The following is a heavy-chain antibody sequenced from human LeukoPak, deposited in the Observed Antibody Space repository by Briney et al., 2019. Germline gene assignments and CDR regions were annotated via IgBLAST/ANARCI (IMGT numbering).Heavy chain of an antibody. Sequence: GGSLRLSCTASEFTFSRYWMSWVRQAPGKGLEWVANIKEDGSEKYYVDSVKGRFTISRDNAKNSLYLQMNRLRAEDTAVYYCAGRIFDIWGQGTMVTVSS. CDR2: IKEDGSEK. J-gene: IGHJ3*02. CDR3: AGRIFDI. D-gene: IGHD1-26*01. V-gene: IGHV3-7*01. CDR1: EFTFSRYW.